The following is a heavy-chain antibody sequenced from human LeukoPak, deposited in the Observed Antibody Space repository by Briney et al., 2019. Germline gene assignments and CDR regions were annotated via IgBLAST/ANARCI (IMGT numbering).Heavy chain of an antibody. V-gene: IGHV4-59*01. D-gene: IGHD3-16*01. CDR3: ARVGAMLDWFDP. CDR2: IYYSGSN. Sequence: PSETLSLTCTVSGGSISSYYWSWIRQPPGKGLEWIGYIYYSGSNNYNPSLKSRVTISVDTSKTQFSLKLSSVSAADTAVYYCARVGAMLDWFDPWGQGTLVTVSS. CDR1: GGSISSYY. J-gene: IGHJ5*02.